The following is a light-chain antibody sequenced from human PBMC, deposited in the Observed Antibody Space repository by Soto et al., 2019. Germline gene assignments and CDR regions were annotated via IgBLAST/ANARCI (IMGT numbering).Light chain of an antibody. CDR1: TGAVTSGHY. Sequence: QAVVTQEPSLTVSPGGTVTLTCGSSTGAVTSGHYPYWFQQKPGQAPRTLIYDTSNKHSWTPARFSGSLLGGKAALTLSGAQPEDEAEYYCLLSYSGALYVFGTGTKVTDL. CDR3: LLSYSGALYV. J-gene: IGLJ1*01. CDR2: DTS. V-gene: IGLV7-46*01.